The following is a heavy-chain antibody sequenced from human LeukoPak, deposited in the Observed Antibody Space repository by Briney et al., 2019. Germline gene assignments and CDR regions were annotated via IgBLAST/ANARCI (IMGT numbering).Heavy chain of an antibody. CDR1: GYSFTSYW. CDR2: IYPGDSDA. D-gene: IGHD1-26*01. CDR3: ARRRDLYSGSYYPFDY. Sequence: GESLKISCKGSGYSFTSYWIGWVRQMPGKGLRWMGIIYPGDSDARYSPSFQGQVTISADKSISTAYLQWSSLKASDTAMYYCARRRDLYSGSYYPFDYWGQGTLVTVSS. V-gene: IGHV5-51*01. J-gene: IGHJ4*02.